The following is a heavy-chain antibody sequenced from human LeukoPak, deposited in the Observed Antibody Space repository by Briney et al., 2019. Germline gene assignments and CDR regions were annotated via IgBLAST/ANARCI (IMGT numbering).Heavy chain of an antibody. Sequence: GGSLRLSCAASGFPFSTYVMTWVRQTPGKGLEWVSVISVGGGTTYYADSVKGRFKISRDDSKNSLDLQMDSLRAEDTAVYYVVKFGCQWYDPYYFDYWGHGTLVTVSS. CDR2: ISVGGGTT. CDR1: GFPFSTYV. CDR3: VKFGCQWYDPYYFDY. D-gene: IGHD1-14*01. J-gene: IGHJ4*01. V-gene: IGHV3-23*01.